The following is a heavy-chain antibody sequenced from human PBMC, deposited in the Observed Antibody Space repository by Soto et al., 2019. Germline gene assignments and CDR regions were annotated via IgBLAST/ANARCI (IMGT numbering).Heavy chain of an antibody. V-gene: IGHV3-11*01. CDR2: MSGSGDAI. J-gene: IGHJ6*02. CDR3: VRGNFYYGMDV. Sequence: GGSLRLSCTTSGFTFSDYYMTWVRQAPGKGLEWISYMSGSGDAIYYADSVKGRFTISRDNAKNSLHLEMDSLRVEDAAMYYCVRGNFYYGMDVWGQGTTVTVSS. CDR1: GFTFSDYY.